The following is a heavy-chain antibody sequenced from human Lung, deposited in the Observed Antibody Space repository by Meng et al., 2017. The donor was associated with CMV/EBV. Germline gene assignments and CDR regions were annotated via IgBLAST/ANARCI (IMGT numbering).Heavy chain of an antibody. Sequence: SGYTFTGYYMHWVRQAPGQGLEWMGWINPNSGGTNYAQKFQGRVTMTRDTSISTAYMELSRLRSDDTAVYYCARDLTVIVGPMNDYWGQGTLVTVSS. CDR2: INPNSGGT. J-gene: IGHJ4*02. CDR3: ARDLTVIVGPMNDY. CDR1: GYTFTGYY. V-gene: IGHV1-2*02. D-gene: IGHD1-26*01.